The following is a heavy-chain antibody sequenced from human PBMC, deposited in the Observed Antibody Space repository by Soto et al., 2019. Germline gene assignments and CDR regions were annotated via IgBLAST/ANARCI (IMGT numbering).Heavy chain of an antibody. CDR3: SSVSTGTFRCFYYGMDV. CDR1: GYSFTSYW. J-gene: IGHJ6*02. D-gene: IGHD1-1*01. CDR2: IYPGDSDT. V-gene: IGHV5-51*01. Sequence: GESLKISCKGSGYSFTSYWIGWVRQMPGKGLEWMGIIYPGDSDTRYSPSFQGQVTISADKSISTAYLQWSSLKASDTAMYHCSSVSTGTFRCFYYGMDVWGQGTTVTVSS.